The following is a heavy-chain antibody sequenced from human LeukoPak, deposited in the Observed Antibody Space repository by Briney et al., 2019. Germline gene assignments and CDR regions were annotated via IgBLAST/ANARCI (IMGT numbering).Heavy chain of an antibody. J-gene: IGHJ4*02. CDR2: ISSSSSTI. V-gene: IGHV3-48*04. CDR3: AREIIRYCSGGSCIRTGFGY. CDR1: GFTFSSYS. Sequence: SGGSLRLSCAASGFTFSSYSMNWVRQAPGKGLEWVSYISSSSSTIYYADSAKGRFTISRDNAKNSLYLQMNSLRAEDTAVYYCAREIIRYCSGGSCIRTGFGYWGQGTLVTVSS. D-gene: IGHD2-15*01.